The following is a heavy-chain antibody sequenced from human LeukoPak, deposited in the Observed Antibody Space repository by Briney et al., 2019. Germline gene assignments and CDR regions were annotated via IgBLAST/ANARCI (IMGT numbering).Heavy chain of an antibody. J-gene: IGHJ4*02. V-gene: IGHV3-30*07. Sequence: YADSVKGRFTISRDNSKNTLFLQMNSVRDEDTAVYYCASNTGTVFDYWGQGALVTVSS. D-gene: IGHD7-27*01. CDR3: ASNTGTVFDY.